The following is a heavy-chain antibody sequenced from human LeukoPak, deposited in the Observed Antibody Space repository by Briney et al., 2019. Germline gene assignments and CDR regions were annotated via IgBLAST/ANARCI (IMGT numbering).Heavy chain of an antibody. V-gene: IGHV4-34*01. D-gene: IGHD2-2*01. CDR1: GGSFSGYY. J-gene: IGHJ4*02. CDR3: ARGRLRLVVVPSATLLPFDY. CDR2: INHSGST. Sequence: SETLSLTCAVYGGSFSGYYWSWIRQPPGEGMEWIGEINHSGSTNYNPSLKSRVTISVDTSKNQFSLKLSSVTAADTAVYYCARGRLRLVVVPSATLLPFDYWGQGTLVTVSS.